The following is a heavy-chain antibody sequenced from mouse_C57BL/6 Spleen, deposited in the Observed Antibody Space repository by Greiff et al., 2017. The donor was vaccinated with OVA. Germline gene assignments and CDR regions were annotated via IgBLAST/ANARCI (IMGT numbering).Heavy chain of an antibody. V-gene: IGHV1-52*01. CDR2: IDPSDSET. CDR3: AREEITTVVENFDY. J-gene: IGHJ2*01. D-gene: IGHD1-1*01. CDR1: GYTFTSYW. Sequence: QVQLQQPGAELVRPGSSVKLSCKASGYTFTSYWMHWVKQRPIQGLEWIGNIDPSDSETHYNQKFKDKATLTVDKSSSTAYMQLSSLTSEDSAVYSCAREEITTVVENFDYWGQGTTLTVSS.